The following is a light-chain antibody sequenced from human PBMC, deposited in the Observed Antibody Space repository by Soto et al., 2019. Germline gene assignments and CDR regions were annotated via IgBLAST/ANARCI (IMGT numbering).Light chain of an antibody. V-gene: IGLV2-14*03. CDR1: SSDIGASNY. CDR3: YSWNSNSDTHYV. Sequence: QSALTQPASVSGSPGQSITISCTGTSSDIGASNYVSWYQQHPGQAPKLMISDVNNRPSGISDRFSGSKSGNTASLTISGHQAEYEADYYCYSWNSNSDTHYVFGTGTKLTVL. J-gene: IGLJ1*01. CDR2: DVN.